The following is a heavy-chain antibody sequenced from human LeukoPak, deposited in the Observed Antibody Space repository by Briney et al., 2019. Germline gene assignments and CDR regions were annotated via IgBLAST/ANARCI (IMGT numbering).Heavy chain of an antibody. CDR1: GYTFTSYD. CDR3: ARNVWGNHLDY. J-gene: IGHJ4*02. D-gene: IGHD3-16*01. Sequence: ASVKVSCKASGYTFTSYDINWVRQATGQGLEWMGWMNPNSGNTGYAQKFQGRVTMTRNTSISTGYMELSSLRSEDTGVYYCARNVWGNHLDYWGQGTLVNVSS. V-gene: IGHV1-8*01. CDR2: MNPNSGNT.